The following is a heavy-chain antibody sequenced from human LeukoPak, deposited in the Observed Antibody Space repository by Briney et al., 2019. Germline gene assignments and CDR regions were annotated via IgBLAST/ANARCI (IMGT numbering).Heavy chain of an antibody. J-gene: IGHJ4*02. CDR1: GFTFSIAW. D-gene: IGHD5-24*01. V-gene: IGHV3-23*01. CDR3: ARTFRSGDGYKVGYFDY. Sequence: GGSLRLSCAASGFTFSIAWMSWVRQAPGKGLEWVSAISGSGGSTYYADSVKGRFTISRDNSKNTQYLQMNSLRAEDTAVYYCARTFRSGDGYKVGYFDYWGQGTLVTVSS. CDR2: ISGSGGST.